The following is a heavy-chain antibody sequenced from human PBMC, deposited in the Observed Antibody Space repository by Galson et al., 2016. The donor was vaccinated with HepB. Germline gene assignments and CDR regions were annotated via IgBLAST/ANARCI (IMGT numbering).Heavy chain of an antibody. CDR2: IYYDGSNK. J-gene: IGHJ6*03. V-gene: IGHV3-33*01. Sequence: SLRLSCAASGFTFSSYGMHWVRQAPGKGLEWVTFIYYDGSNKYYADSVKGRFTVARDNSKSMVYLDMNSLRAEDTAVYYCARRYYYGSASPYYYMDVWGKGTTVTVSS. CDR1: GFTFSSYG. CDR3: ARRYYYGSASPYYYMDV. D-gene: IGHD3-10*01.